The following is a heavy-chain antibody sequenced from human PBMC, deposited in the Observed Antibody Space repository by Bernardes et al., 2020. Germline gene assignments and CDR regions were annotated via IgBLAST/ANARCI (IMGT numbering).Heavy chain of an antibody. J-gene: IGHJ6*03. Sequence: SETLSLTCTVSGGSISSSSYYWGWIRQPPGKGLEWIGSIYYSGSTYYNPSLKSRVTISVDTSKNQFSLKLSSVTAADTAVYYCARQKRDYEGYYYMDVWGKGTTVTVSS. V-gene: IGHV4-39*01. CDR1: GGSISSSSYY. D-gene: IGHD4-17*01. CDR2: IYYSGST. CDR3: ARQKRDYEGYYYMDV.